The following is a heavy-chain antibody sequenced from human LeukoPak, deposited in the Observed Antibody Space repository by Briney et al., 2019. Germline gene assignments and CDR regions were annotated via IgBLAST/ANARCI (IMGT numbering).Heavy chain of an antibody. CDR1: GVSISSYY. J-gene: IGHJ5*02. CDR3: ARQVGVYYYGSGSYPNWFDP. V-gene: IGHV4-59*08. CDR2: IYYIGST. D-gene: IGHD3-10*01. Sequence: PSETLSLTCTVSGVSISSYYWSWIRQPPGKGLEWIGYIYYIGSTNYNPSLKSRVTISVDTSKNQFSLKLSSVTAADTAVYYCARQVGVYYYGSGSYPNWFDPWGQGTLVTVSS.